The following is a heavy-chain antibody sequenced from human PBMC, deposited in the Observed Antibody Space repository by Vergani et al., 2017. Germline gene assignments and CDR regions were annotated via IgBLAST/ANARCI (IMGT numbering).Heavy chain of an antibody. V-gene: IGHV4-61*02. CDR1: GGSISSGSYY. J-gene: IGHJ4*02. Sequence: QVQLQESGPGLVKPSQTLSLTCTVSGGSISSGSYYWSWIRQPAGKGLEWIGRIYTSGSTNYNPSLKSRVTIAVDTSKNPFSLKLSSVTAADTAVYYCARGWRSGYANWDYFDYWGQGTLVTVSS. CDR2: IYTSGST. D-gene: IGHD5-12*01. CDR3: ARGWRSGYANWDYFDY.